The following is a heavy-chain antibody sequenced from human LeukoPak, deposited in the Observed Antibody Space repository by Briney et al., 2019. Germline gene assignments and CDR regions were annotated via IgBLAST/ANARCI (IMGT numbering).Heavy chain of an antibody. V-gene: IGHV4-4*07. Sequence: SETLSLTCTVSGASINSHYWSWIRQPAGKGLEWIGRIYTSGSTNYNSSLQSRVTMSVDTSKNQFSLKLSSVTAADTAVYYCARALNPLPGTYYFDYWGQGTLVTV. CDR1: GASINSHY. CDR2: IYTSGST. CDR3: ARALNPLPGTYYFDY. J-gene: IGHJ4*02. D-gene: IGHD2-15*01.